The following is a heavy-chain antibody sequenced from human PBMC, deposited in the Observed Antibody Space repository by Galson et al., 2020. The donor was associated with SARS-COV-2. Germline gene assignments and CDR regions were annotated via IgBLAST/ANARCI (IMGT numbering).Heavy chain of an antibody. Sequence: ASVKVSCKASGYTFTSYYMHWVRQAPGQGLEWMGIINPSGGSTSYAQKFQGRVTMTRDTSTSTVYMELSSLRSEDTAVYYCARASNYRRHYCCCGRDVWGQGTTVTVSS. D-gene: IGHD4-4*01. J-gene: IGHJ6*02. V-gene: IGHV1-46*01. CDR1: GYTFTSYY. CDR2: INPSGGST. CDR3: ARASNYRRHYCCCGRDV.